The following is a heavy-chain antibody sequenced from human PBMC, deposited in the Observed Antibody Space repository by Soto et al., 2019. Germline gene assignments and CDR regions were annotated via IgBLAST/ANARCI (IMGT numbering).Heavy chain of an antibody. J-gene: IGHJ3*02. Sequence: GGSLRLSCAASGFTFSDYYMSWIRQAPGKGLEWVSYISSSSSYTNYADSVKGRFTISRDNAKNSLYLQMNSLRAEDTAVYYCASSCAPDSSVNWGPRCGAFDIWGQGTMVTVSS. CDR1: GFTFSDYY. V-gene: IGHV3-11*06. D-gene: IGHD7-27*01. CDR3: ASSCAPDSSVNWGPRCGAFDI. CDR2: ISSSSSYT.